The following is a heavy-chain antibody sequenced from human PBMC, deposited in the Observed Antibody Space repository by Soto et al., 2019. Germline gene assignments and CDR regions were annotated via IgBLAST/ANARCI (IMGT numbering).Heavy chain of an antibody. CDR1: GDSVSSNSAA. J-gene: IGHJ4*02. V-gene: IGHV6-1*01. D-gene: IGHD3-9*01. CDR2: TYYRSKWYN. CDR3: ARSENFDWLQTFDY. Sequence: PSQTLSLTCAISGDSVSSNSAAWNWIRQSPSRGLEWLGRTYYRSKWYNEYALSVKSRITINPDTSKNQFSLKLSSVTAADTAVYYCARSENFDWLQTFDYWGQGTLVTVSS.